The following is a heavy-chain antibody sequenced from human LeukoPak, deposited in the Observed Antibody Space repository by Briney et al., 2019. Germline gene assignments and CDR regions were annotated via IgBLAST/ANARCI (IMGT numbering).Heavy chain of an antibody. CDR3: ARGDIAAGGAPFDY. Sequence: ASETLSLTCAVYGGSFSDYYWSWIRQPPGKGLEWIGEINHSGSTNYNPSLKSRVTISVDTSKNQFSLKLSSVTAADTAVYYCARGDIAAGGAPFDYWGQGTLVTVSS. D-gene: IGHD6-13*01. J-gene: IGHJ4*02. CDR2: INHSGST. V-gene: IGHV4-34*01. CDR1: GGSFSDYY.